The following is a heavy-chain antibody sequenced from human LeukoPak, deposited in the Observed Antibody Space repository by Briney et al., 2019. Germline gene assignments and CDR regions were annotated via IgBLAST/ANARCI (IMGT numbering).Heavy chain of an antibody. D-gene: IGHD3-16*02. V-gene: IGHV3-48*03. Sequence: GGSLRLSCAASGFTFSNFAMSWVRQAPGKGLEWVSYISSSGSTIYYADSVKGRFTISRDNAKNSLYLQMNSLRAEDTAVYYCARGGRGLSPPIDAFDIWGQGTMVTVSS. CDR3: ARGGRGLSPPIDAFDI. J-gene: IGHJ3*02. CDR1: GFTFSNFA. CDR2: ISSSGSTI.